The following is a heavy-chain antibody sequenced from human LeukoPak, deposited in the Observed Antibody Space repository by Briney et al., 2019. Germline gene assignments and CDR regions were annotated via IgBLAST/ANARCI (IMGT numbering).Heavy chain of an antibody. CDR1: GGTFSSYA. J-gene: IGHJ6*02. V-gene: IGHV1-69*04. D-gene: IGHD3-22*01. CDR2: IIPIFGIA. Sequence: SVKVSCKASGGTFSSYAVSWVRQAPGQGLEWMGRIIPIFGIANYAQKFQGRVTITADKSTSTAYMELSSLRSEDTAVYYCARDPSADSSGYSYCYGMDVWGQGTTVTVSS. CDR3: ARDPSADSSGYSYCYGMDV.